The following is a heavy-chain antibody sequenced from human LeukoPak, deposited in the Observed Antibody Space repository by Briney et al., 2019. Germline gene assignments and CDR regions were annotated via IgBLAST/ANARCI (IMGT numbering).Heavy chain of an antibody. CDR1: GFTFSGYS. J-gene: IGHJ4*02. CDR2: ISSSSYI. CDR3: ARAGVYDTTFDY. V-gene: IGHV3-21*01. Sequence: GGSLRLSCAASGFTFSGYSMNWVRQAPGKGLEWVSSISSSSYIYYADSVKGRFTISRDNAKNSLYLQMNSLRAEDTAVYYCARAGVYDTTFDYWGQGTLVTVSS. D-gene: IGHD3-22*01.